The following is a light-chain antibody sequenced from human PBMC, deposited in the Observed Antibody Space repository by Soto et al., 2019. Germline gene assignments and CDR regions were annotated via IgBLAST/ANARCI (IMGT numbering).Light chain of an antibody. CDR2: EVS. J-gene: IGLJ1*01. CDR3: SSHTTSNTRV. Sequence: QSALTQPASVSGSPGQSIAISCTGTSSDVGAYDFVSWYQQHPDKAPKLLIYEVSNRPSGVSDRFSGSKSVNTATLTISGLQAEDGADYYCSSHTTSNTRVFGTGTKLTVL. V-gene: IGLV2-14*03. CDR1: SSDVGAYDF.